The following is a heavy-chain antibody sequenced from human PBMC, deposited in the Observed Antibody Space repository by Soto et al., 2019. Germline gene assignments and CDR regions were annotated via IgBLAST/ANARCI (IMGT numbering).Heavy chain of an antibody. V-gene: IGHV5-10-1*01. J-gene: IGHJ1*01. D-gene: IGHD3-16*02. CDR3: ARHSSDYVWGSYRYAAEYFQH. Sequence: LKISCKGSGYSFTSYWISWVRQMPGKGLEWMGRIDPSDSYTNYSPSFQGHVTISADKSISTAYLQWSSLKASDTAMYYCARHSSDYVWGSYRYAAEYFQHWGQGTLVTVSS. CDR1: GYSFTSYW. CDR2: IDPSDSYT.